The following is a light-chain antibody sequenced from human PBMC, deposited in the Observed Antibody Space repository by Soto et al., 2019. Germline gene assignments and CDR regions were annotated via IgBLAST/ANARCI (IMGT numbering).Light chain of an antibody. CDR2: GAS. V-gene: IGKV3-20*01. Sequence: DIVLTQSPGTLSLSPGERATHSCRASQSVGSIYLAWYQQKPGQAPRLLIHGASSRATGIPDRFSGSGSGTDFTLTISRLEPEDFAVYYCQQYGSSPRTFGQGTKVDI. CDR1: QSVGSIY. CDR3: QQYGSSPRT. J-gene: IGKJ1*01.